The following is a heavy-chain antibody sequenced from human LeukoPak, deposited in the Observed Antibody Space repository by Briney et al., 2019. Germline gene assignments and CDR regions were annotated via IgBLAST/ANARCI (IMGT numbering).Heavy chain of an antibody. CDR1: GFTFSSYA. J-gene: IGHJ5*02. CDR2: ISGSGGST. D-gene: IGHD6-25*01. Sequence: GGSLRLSCAASGFTFSSYAMSWVRQAPGKGLEWVSAISGSGGSTNYADSVKGRFTLSRDNAGNTLFLQMSSLRAEDTAVYYCVREAAGWDWLDPWGQGTLVTVSS. CDR3: VREAAGWDWLDP. V-gene: IGHV3-23*01.